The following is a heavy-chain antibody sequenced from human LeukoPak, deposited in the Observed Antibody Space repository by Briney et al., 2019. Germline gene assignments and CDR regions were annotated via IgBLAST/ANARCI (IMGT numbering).Heavy chain of an antibody. CDR3: ASRPASGSYYIPIDH. CDR2: IIPIFGTA. V-gene: IGHV1-69*13. Sequence: SVKVSCKASGGTFSSYAISWVRQAPGQGLEWMGGIIPIFGTANYAQKFQGRVTITADESTSTAYMELSSLRSEDTAVYCCASRPASGSYYIPIDHWGQGTLVTVSS. J-gene: IGHJ4*02. D-gene: IGHD1-26*01. CDR1: GGTFSSYA.